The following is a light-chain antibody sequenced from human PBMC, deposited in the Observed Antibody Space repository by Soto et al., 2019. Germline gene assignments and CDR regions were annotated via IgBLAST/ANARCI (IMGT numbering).Light chain of an antibody. CDR2: GAS. Sequence: EIVLTQSPGTLSLSAWEIATLSWRASQSVSSSYLAWYQQKPGQAPRLLISGASSRATGIPARFSGSGSGTEFSLTISSRQSADFAVYYCQQYNIWPRTFGQGTKVDIK. CDR3: QQYNIWPRT. CDR1: QSVSSSY. J-gene: IGKJ1*01. V-gene: IGKV3-20*01.